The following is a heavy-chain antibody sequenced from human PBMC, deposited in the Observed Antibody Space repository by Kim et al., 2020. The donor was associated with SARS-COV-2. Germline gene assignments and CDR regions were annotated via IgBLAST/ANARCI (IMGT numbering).Heavy chain of an antibody. Sequence: GGSLRLSCAASGFTFGDYTMHWVRQAPGKGLEWVSGILGNGGGIRYADPVQGRLTISRDNAKNSLYLQMNSLRDDDTAFYYCANEKAKNWFDPCGQGTLVIVSS. CDR1: GFTFGDYT. CDR3: ANEKAKNWFDP. V-gene: IGHV3-9*01. CDR2: ILGNGGGI. J-gene: IGHJ5*02. D-gene: IGHD1-26*01.